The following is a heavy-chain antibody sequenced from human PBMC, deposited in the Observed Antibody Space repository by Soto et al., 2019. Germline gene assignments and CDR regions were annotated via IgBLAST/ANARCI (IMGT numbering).Heavy chain of an antibody. CDR3: ARDRAVYCSSGICPDAFDI. Sequence: EVQLLESGGDLVQPGGSLRLSCAASGFTFNDYALTWVRQVPGKGLEWVSSLSGRGFSTHNAESVKGRFTISRANIKNPVYLQMNSLGAEHAAVYYCARDRAVYCSSGICPDAFDIWGRGTLVTVSS. D-gene: IGHD2-2*01. CDR1: GFTFNDYA. CDR2: LSGRGFST. J-gene: IGHJ3*02. V-gene: IGHV3-23*01.